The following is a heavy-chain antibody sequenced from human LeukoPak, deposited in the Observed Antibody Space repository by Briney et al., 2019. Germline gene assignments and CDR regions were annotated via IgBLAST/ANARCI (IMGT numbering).Heavy chain of an antibody. CDR1: GFTFNSYS. Sequence: GGSLRLSCAASGFTFNSYSMNWVRQAPGKGLEWVSYISSSSSTIYYADSVKGRFTISRDNAKNSLYLQMNSLRDEDTAVYYCARLKKSLRGVIHGPNGMDVWGQGTTVTVSS. V-gene: IGHV3-48*02. J-gene: IGHJ6*02. CDR2: ISSSSSTI. CDR3: ARLKKSLRGVIHGPNGMDV. D-gene: IGHD3-10*01.